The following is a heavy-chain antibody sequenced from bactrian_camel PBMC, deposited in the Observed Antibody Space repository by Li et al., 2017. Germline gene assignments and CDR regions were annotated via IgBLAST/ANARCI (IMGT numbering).Heavy chain of an antibody. CDR2: ISAGGRDT. J-gene: IGHJ4*01. Sequence: HVQLVESGGGSVQAGGSLRLSCAASGFTFSSYYMSWVRQAPGKGLEWVCSISAGGRDTYYADSVKGRITISADSAKRTLYLQMNSLKTEDTAVYYCTTGGHHGPYNYWGQGTQVTVSS. CDR1: GFTFSSYY. CDR3: TTGGHHGPYNY. V-gene: IGHV3-2*01.